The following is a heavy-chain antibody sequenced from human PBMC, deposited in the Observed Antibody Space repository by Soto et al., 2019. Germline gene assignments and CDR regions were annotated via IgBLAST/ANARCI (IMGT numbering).Heavy chain of an antibody. V-gene: IGHV3-33*01. CDR2: IWYDGSNK. J-gene: IGHJ4*02. CDR3: AREGGYDFWSAYDFDY. D-gene: IGHD3-3*01. Sequence: QVQLVESGGGVVQPGRSLRLSCAASGFTFSSYGMHWVRQAPGKGLEWVAVIWYDGSNKYYADSVKGRFTISRDKSKNTLYLQMNSLRAEDTAVYYCAREGGYDFWSAYDFDYWVQGTLVTVSS. CDR1: GFTFSSYG.